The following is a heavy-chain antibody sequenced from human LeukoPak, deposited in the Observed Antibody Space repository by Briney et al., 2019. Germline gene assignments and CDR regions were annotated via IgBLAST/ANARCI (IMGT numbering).Heavy chain of an antibody. D-gene: IGHD5-12*01. J-gene: IGHJ4*02. CDR2: ISYDGSNK. Sequence: GGSLRLSCAASGFTFSSYAMHWVRQAPGKGLEWVAVISYDGSNKYYADSVKGRFTISRDNAKNSLYLQMNSLRAEDTAVYYCARSGYDDYWGQGTLVTVSS. CDR3: ARSGYDDY. V-gene: IGHV3-30-3*01. CDR1: GFTFSSYA.